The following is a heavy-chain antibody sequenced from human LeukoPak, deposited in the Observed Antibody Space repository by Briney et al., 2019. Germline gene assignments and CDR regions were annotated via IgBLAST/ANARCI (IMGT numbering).Heavy chain of an antibody. J-gene: IGHJ4*02. CDR2: ISYRGST. CDR1: GVAISGFY. Sequence: PSETLSLTCTVSGVAISGFYWSWIRQPPGKGLEWIAYISYRGSTNYNPSLKSRVTFSVDTSKNQFSLKLSSVTAPDTAVYYCAQQRITAAGILDYWGQGTLVTVSS. CDR3: AQQRITAAGILDY. D-gene: IGHD6-13*01. V-gene: IGHV4-59*08.